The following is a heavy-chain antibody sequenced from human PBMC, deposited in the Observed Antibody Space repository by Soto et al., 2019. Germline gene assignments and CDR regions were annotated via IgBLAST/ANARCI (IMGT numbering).Heavy chain of an antibody. CDR3: ARSQTEWLLYAVAFDI. CDR1: GDSVSSNSAA. J-gene: IGHJ3*02. D-gene: IGHD3-3*01. V-gene: IGHV6-1*01. Sequence: SQTLSLTCAISGDSVSSNSAALNWIRQSPSRGLEWLGRTYYRSKWYNDYAVSVKSRITINPDTSKNQFSLQLNSVTPEDTAVYYCARSQTEWLLYAVAFDIWGQGTMVTVSS. CDR2: TYYRSKWYN.